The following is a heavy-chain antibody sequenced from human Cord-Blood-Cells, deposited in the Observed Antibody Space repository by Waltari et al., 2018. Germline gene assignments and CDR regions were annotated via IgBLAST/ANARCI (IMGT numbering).Heavy chain of an antibody. J-gene: IGHJ4*02. CDR3: ARLYYFDY. CDR1: GGHFSAYY. CDR2: INHSGST. Sequence: QVQLQQWVAGLFKPSETLSLTCAVYGGHFSAYYWSWIRKPPGKGLEGIGEINHSGSTNYNPSLKSRVTISVDTSKNQFALKLSSVTASVTAVYYCARLYYFDYWGQGTLVTVSS. V-gene: IGHV4-34*01.